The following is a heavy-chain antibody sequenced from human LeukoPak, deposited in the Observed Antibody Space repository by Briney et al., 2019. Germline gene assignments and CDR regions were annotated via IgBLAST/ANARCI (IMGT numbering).Heavy chain of an antibody. V-gene: IGHV4-34*01. CDR1: GGSFSGYY. D-gene: IGHD3-3*01. CDR3: ARSFWSGYQFDY. CDR2: INHSGST. Sequence: PSETLSLTCAVYGGSFSGYYWSWIRQPPGKGLEWIGEINHSGSTNYNPSLKSRVTISVDTSKNQFSQRLSSVTAADTAVYYCARSFWSGYQFDYWGQGTLVTVSS. J-gene: IGHJ4*02.